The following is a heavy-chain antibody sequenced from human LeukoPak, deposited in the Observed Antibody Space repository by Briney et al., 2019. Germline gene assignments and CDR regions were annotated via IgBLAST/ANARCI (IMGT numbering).Heavy chain of an antibody. CDR3: AELGITMIGGV. CDR2: ISGSGVYT. Sequence: GGSLRLSCAASGFTFISYTMNWVRQAPGRGLEWVSGISGSGVYTYYADSVKGRFTISRDNAKNSLYLQMNSLRAEDTAVYYCAELGITMIGGVWGKGTTVTISS. J-gene: IGHJ6*04. D-gene: IGHD3-10*02. V-gene: IGHV3-21*01. CDR1: GFTFISYT.